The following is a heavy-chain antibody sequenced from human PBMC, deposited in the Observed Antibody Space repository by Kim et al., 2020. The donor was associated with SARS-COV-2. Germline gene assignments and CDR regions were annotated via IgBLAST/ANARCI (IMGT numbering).Heavy chain of an antibody. V-gene: IGHV3-21*01. CDR3: ARDSGDRYGMDV. Sequence: YYADSVKGRFTISRDNAKNSLYLQMNSLRAEDTAVYYCARDSGDRYGMDVWGQGTTVTVSS. J-gene: IGHJ6*02. D-gene: IGHD2-21*02.